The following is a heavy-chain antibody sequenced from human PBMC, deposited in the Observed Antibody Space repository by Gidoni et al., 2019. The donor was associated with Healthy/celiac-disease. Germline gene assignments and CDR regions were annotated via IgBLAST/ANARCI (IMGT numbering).Heavy chain of an antibody. CDR1: GFTFISYA. Sequence: QVQLVESGGGVVQPGRSLRLSCAASGFTFISYAMHWVRQAPGKGLGWVAVISYDGSNKYYADSVKGRFTISRDNSKNTLYLQMNSLRAEDTAVYYCARDPIVVVPAAMSYYFDYWGQGTLVTVSS. V-gene: IGHV3-30-3*01. J-gene: IGHJ4*02. CDR2: ISYDGSNK. D-gene: IGHD2-2*01. CDR3: ARDPIVVVPAAMSYYFDY.